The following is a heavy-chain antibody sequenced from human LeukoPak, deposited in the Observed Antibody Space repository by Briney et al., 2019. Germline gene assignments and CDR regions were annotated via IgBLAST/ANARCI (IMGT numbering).Heavy chain of an antibody. V-gene: IGHV3-66*01. CDR1: GFTVSINY. CDR2: IYSGGST. CDR3: ARDGLHYDSLTGCPAD. D-gene: IGHD3-9*01. J-gene: IGHJ4*02. Sequence: AGGSLRLSCADSGFTVSINYMRWVRQAPGKGLEWVSVIYSGGSTHYADSVKGRFTISRDNSKNTLYLQMNSLRAEDTAVYYCARDGLHYDSLTGCPADWGQGTLVTVSS.